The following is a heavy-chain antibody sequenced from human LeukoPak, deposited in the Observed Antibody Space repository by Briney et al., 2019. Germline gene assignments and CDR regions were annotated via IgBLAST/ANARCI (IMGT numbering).Heavy chain of an antibody. J-gene: IGHJ4*02. Sequence: GASVKVSCTASGGTFSSYAISWVRQAPGQGLEWMGGIIPIFGTANYAQKFQGRVTITADESTSTAYMELSSLRSEDTAVYYCAREDDSRGYYSDYWGQGTLVTVSS. D-gene: IGHD3-22*01. CDR3: AREDDSRGYYSDY. V-gene: IGHV1-69*01. CDR1: GGTFSSYA. CDR2: IIPIFGTA.